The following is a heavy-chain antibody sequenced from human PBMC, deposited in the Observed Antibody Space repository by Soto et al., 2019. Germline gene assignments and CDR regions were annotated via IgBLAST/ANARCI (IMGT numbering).Heavy chain of an antibody. V-gene: IGHV6-1*01. CDR2: TYYRSKWYN. CDR3: ARDGSSWHYYYYYGMDV. J-gene: IGHJ6*02. Sequence: SQTLSLTCAISGDSVSSNSAAWNWIRQSPSRGLEWLGRTYYRSKWYNDYAVSVKSRITINPDTSKNQFSLQLNSVTPEDTAVYYCARDGSSWHYYYYYGMDVWGQGTTVTVSS. CDR1: GDSVSSNSAA. D-gene: IGHD6-13*01.